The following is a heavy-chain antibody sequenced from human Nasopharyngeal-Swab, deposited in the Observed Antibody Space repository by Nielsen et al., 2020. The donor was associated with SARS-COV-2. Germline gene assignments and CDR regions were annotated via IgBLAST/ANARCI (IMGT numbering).Heavy chain of an antibody. V-gene: IGHV3-9*01. J-gene: IGHJ6*02. CDR3: AKDARLRGYYYAMDV. D-gene: IGHD5-12*01. CDR1: GFTFNDYA. CDR2: ISWNSGSI. Sequence: SLKISCAASGFTFNDYAMHWVRQAPGKGLEWVSGISWNSGSIGYADSVMGRSTISRDNAKNSLYLQMNSLRAEDTALYYCAKDARLRGYYYAMDVWGQGTTVTVSS.